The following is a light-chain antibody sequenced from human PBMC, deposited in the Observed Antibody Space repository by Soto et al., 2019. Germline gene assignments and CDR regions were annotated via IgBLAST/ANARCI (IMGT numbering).Light chain of an antibody. CDR1: QSVLHSNGYNY. CDR2: LGS. V-gene: IGKV2-28*01. Sequence: IGVTPSPLSLPVTPGEPASISCRSSQSVLHSNGYNYWDWYLQKPGQSPQLLIYLGSNRASGVPDRFRGSGSGTDFTLKISRVEAEDVGVYYCMQALQTPLTFGGGTKV. J-gene: IGKJ4*01. CDR3: MQALQTPLT.